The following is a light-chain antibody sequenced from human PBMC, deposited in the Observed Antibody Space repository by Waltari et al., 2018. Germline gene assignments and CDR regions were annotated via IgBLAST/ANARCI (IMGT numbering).Light chain of an antibody. Sequence: SYELTQAPSVSVSPGQTARITCSGDALPKQYAYWYQQKSGQAPVLVISEDSKRPPGIPERFSGSSPGTMATLTISGAQVEDEADYYCYSTDSSGNHYVFGTGTKVTVL. CDR2: EDS. CDR3: YSTDSSGNHYV. CDR1: ALPKQY. V-gene: IGLV3-10*01. J-gene: IGLJ1*01.